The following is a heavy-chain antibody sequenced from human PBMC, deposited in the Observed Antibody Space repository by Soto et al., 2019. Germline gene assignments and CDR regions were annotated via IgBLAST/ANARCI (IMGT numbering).Heavy chain of an antibody. CDR2: IIPIFGTA. D-gene: IGHD3-22*01. CDR3: ARGWGYDSTDYYYAY. Sequence: QVQLVQSGAEVRKPGSSVRVSCKALGGSFNRHTISWVRQAPGQGLEWMGGIIPIFGTASHAQKFQGRDTIIADQSKSTVYMELSSLRSDDTAIYYCARGWGYDSTDYYYAYWGQGTLVIVTS. CDR1: GGSFNRHT. V-gene: IGHV1-69*01. J-gene: IGHJ4*02.